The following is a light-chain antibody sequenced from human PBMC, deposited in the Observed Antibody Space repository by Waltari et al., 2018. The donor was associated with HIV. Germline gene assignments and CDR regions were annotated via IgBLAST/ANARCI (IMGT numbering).Light chain of an antibody. V-gene: IGLV3-19*01. CDR2: GKN. CDR1: SLRTYY. Sequence: SSELTQDPAVSVALGQTVRITCQGDSLRTYYTSWYQQKPRQAPLLVIYGKNKRPSGIPDRFDASSSGNTAALTITGAQAEDEGEYYCNSRDSSGYHYVFGTGTKVTVL. J-gene: IGLJ1*01. CDR3: NSRDSSGYHYV.